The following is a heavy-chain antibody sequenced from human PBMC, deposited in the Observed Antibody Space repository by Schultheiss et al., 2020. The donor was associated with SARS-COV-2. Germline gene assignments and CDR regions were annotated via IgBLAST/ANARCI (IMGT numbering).Heavy chain of an antibody. D-gene: IGHD6-19*01. J-gene: IGHJ4*02. Sequence: GGSLRLSCAASGFTFNDYAMTWVRQAPGKGLEWVSSISSSSSYIYYADSVKGRFTISRDNAKNSLYLQMNSLRAEDTAVYYCARGLGIAVAGADYWGQGTLVTVSS. CDR2: ISSSSSYI. CDR1: GFTFNDYA. V-gene: IGHV3-21*01. CDR3: ARGLGIAVAGADY.